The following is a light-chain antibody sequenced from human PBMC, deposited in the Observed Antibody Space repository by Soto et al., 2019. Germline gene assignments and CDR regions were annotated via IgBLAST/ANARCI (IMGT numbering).Light chain of an antibody. J-gene: IGLJ1*01. CDR2: EVS. Sequence: SALTQPASVSGSPGQSITISCTGTSSDVGGYKYVSWYQQYPGKAPKLMIFEVSNRPSGVSNRFSGSQSGNTASLTISGLQAEDEADYYCTSYTSSRTFVFGTGTQLTVL. V-gene: IGLV2-14*01. CDR1: SSDVGGYKY. CDR3: TSYTSSRTFV.